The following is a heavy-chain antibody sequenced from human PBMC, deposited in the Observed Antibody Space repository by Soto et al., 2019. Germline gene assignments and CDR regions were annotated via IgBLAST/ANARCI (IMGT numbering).Heavy chain of an antibody. V-gene: IGHV4-38-2*02. CDR2: IYHSGST. D-gene: IGHD3-10*01. J-gene: IGHJ5*02. CDR1: GGAISSGYY. CDR3: ARAELPDWFDP. Sequence: SETLSLTCTVSGGAISSGYYWGWIRQPPGKGLEWIGIIYHSGSTYYNPSLKSRVTISVDTSKNQFSLKLSSVTAADTAVYYCARAELPDWFDPWGQGTLVTVSS.